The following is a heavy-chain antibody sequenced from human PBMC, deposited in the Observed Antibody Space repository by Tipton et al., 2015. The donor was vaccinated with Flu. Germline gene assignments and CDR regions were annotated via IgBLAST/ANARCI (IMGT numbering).Heavy chain of an antibody. CDR2: IYYSGST. Sequence: TLSLTCTVSGGSIISSSYDWGWIRQPPGKGLEWIGSIYYSGSTYYNPSLKSRVTISVDTSKNQFSLKLSSVTAADTAVYYCARDVVRGYLGYWGQGTLVTVSS. CDR3: ARDVVRGYLGY. D-gene: IGHD3-10*01. V-gene: IGHV4-39*07. J-gene: IGHJ4*02. CDR1: GGSIISSSYD.